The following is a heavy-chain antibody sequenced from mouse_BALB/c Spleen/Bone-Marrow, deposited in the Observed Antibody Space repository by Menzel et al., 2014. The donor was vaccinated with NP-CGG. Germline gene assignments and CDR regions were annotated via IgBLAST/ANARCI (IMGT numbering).Heavy chain of an antibody. D-gene: IGHD1-2*01. J-gene: IGHJ4*01. CDR2: IYPGSGST. CDR1: GYTFTGYW. CDR3: TRWDYGYMDY. V-gene: IGHV1S22*01. Sequence: GSELVRPGAPVKLSCKASGYTFTGYWMHWVKQRHGQGFEWIGNIYPGSGSTNYDEKFKSKGTLTVDTSSSTAYMHLSSLTSEDSAVYYCTRWDYGYMDYWGQGTSVTVSS.